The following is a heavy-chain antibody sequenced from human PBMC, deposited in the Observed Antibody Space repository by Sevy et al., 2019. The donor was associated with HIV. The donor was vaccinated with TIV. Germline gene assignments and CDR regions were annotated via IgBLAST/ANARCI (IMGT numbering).Heavy chain of an antibody. CDR1: GFPFNYYA. D-gene: IGHD3-22*01. CDR2: INSDSDTM. V-gene: IGHV3-48*01. J-gene: IGHJ4*02. Sequence: GGSLRLSCVASGFPFNYYAMNWVRQAPGKGLEWILYINSDSDTMYYGDSVKGRFTISRDNAKNSLYLQMNILRAEDTPVYYCARERGTYYDTSGYPYLLEAGFDYWGQGTLVTDSS. CDR3: ARERGTYYDTSGYPYLLEAGFDY.